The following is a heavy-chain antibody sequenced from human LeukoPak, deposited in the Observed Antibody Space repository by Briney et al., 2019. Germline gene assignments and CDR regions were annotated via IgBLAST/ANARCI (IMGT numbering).Heavy chain of an antibody. CDR2: IRRDGSHK. CDR3: AKSSIMFAAGRLGSIDF. J-gene: IGHJ4*02. V-gene: IGHV3-30*02. CDR1: GFAFNDFA. D-gene: IGHD6-25*01. Sequence: PGGSLRLSCAASGFAFNDFAMYWVRQAPGKGLDWVAHIRRDGSHKYYAHSIKGRFTISRDNSKNTLYLQMSSLRAEDTAVYYCAKSSIMFAAGRLGSIDFWGQGTLVTVSS.